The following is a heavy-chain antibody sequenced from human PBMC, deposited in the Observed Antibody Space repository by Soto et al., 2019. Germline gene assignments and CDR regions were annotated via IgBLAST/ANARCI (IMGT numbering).Heavy chain of an antibody. D-gene: IGHD3-22*01. J-gene: IGHJ4*02. V-gene: IGHV3-33*01. Sequence: QVQLVESGGGVVQPGRSLRLSCAASGFRFSSYGMNWVRQSPGKGLEWVAVIWYDGSNKFYGNSVKGRFTISGDNSRNTLYLQMNSLSDEDTDVYYCATEGKDDSVKGGFDNWGQGTLVTVSS. CDR2: IWYDGSNK. CDR1: GFRFSSYG. CDR3: ATEGKDDSVKGGFDN.